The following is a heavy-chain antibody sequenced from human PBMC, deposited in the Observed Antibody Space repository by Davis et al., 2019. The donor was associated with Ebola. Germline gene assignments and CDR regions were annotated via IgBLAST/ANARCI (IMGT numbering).Heavy chain of an antibody. V-gene: IGHV1-69*04. CDR3: AREGKSGSPGGWFDP. J-gene: IGHJ5*02. D-gene: IGHD1-26*01. Sequence: AASVKVSCKASGYTFTSYYMHWVRQAPGQGLEWMGRIIPILGIANYAQKFQGRVTITADKSTSTAYMELSSLRSEDTAVYYCAREGKSGSPGGWFDPWGQGTLVTVSS. CDR1: GYTFTSYY. CDR2: IIPILGIA.